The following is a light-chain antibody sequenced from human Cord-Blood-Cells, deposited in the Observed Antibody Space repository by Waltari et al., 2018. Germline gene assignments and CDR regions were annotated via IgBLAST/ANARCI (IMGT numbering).Light chain of an antibody. V-gene: IGLV2-14*01. CDR3: SPYTSSSTWV. Sequence: QSALTQPASVSGSPGQSITISCTGTSSDVGGYNYVSWYQQHPGKAPKLMIYDVSNPPSGVSNRFSCSKSGNTAALTISGLQAEDEADYYFSPYTSSSTWVFGGGTKLTVL. CDR1: SSDVGGYNY. CDR2: DVS. J-gene: IGLJ3*02.